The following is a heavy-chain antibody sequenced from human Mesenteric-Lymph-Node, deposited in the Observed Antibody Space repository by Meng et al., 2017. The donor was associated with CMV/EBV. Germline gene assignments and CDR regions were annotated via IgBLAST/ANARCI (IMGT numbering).Heavy chain of an antibody. J-gene: IGHJ4*02. V-gene: IGHV3-33*01. D-gene: IGHD6-19*01. Sequence: SGFTFSSYGMHWVRQAPGKGLEWVAVIWYDGSNKYYADSVKGRFTISRDNSKNTLYLQMNSLRAEDTAVYYCARGYSSGWYGPHTFDYWGQGTLVTVSS. CDR1: GFTFSSYG. CDR2: IWYDGSNK. CDR3: ARGYSSGWYGPHTFDY.